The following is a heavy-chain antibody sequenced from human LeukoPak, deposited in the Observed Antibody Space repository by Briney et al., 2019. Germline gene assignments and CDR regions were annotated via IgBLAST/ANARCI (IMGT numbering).Heavy chain of an antibody. V-gene: IGHV3-23*01. CDR1: GFTFSSYA. D-gene: IGHD3-22*01. J-gene: IGHJ3*02. Sequence: GGSLRLSCAASGFTFSSYAMSWVRQAPGKGLEWVSDISGSGGSTYYADSVKGRFTISRDNSKNTLYLQMNSMRVEDTAVYYCAHYRITMIVVVSDAFGIWGQGTMVTVSS. CDR2: ISGSGGST. CDR3: AHYRITMIVVVSDAFGI.